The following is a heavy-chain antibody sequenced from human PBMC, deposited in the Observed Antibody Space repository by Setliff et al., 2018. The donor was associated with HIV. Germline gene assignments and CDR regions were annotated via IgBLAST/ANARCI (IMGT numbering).Heavy chain of an antibody. V-gene: IGHV4-30-2*01. Sequence: SETLSLTCAVSGGSISSIGYSWSWIRQPPGEGLEWIGYIYDSGKTKYNPSLKSRVTISVDTSKNQFSLMLGSMTAADTAVYYCARERLSRLGFDYWGQGTLVTVSS. CDR1: GGSISSIGYS. CDR2: IYDSGKT. J-gene: IGHJ4*02. D-gene: IGHD1-1*01. CDR3: ARERLSRLGFDY.